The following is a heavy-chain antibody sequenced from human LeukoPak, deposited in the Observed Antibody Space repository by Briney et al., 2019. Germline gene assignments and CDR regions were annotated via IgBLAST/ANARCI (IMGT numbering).Heavy chain of an antibody. V-gene: IGHV3-21*01. CDR1: GFTFSRYS. CDR3: AKFKGHYGDSEYYFDY. D-gene: IGHD3-10*01. CDR2: ITGSSDYI. J-gene: IGHJ4*02. Sequence: GGSLRLSCAASGFTFSRYSVNWVRQAPGKGLEWVSCITGSSDYIFYADSVRGRFTISRDNAKNSLYLQMNSLRAEDTAVYYCAKFKGHYGDSEYYFDYWGQGTLVTVSS.